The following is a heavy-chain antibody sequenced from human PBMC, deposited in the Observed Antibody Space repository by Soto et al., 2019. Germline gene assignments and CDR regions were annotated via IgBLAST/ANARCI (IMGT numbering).Heavy chain of an antibody. J-gene: IGHJ4*02. V-gene: IGHV1-18*01. CDR3: VVAAQPYYFDY. CDR1: GYTFTSYV. D-gene: IGHD2-15*01. Sequence: QVQLVQSGAEVKKPGASVKVSCKASGYTFTSYVISWVRQAPGQGLEWMGGISAYNGNTNYAQKLQGRVTMTTDTSTSTAYMELRSVRSDDTAVYYCVVAAQPYYFDYWGQGTLVTVSS. CDR2: ISAYNGNT.